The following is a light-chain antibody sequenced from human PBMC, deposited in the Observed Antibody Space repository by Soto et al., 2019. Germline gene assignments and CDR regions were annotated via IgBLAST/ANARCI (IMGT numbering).Light chain of an antibody. Sequence: EIVWTQSPGTLSLSPGERATLSCRASQSVSSSYLAWYQQKPGQAPRLLIYGAFNRATGIPARFSGSGSGTEFTLSISSLQPDDFATYYCQQYNYYWTFGQGTKVDIK. V-gene: IGKV3-20*01. J-gene: IGKJ1*01. CDR2: GAF. CDR3: QQYNYYWT. CDR1: QSVSSSY.